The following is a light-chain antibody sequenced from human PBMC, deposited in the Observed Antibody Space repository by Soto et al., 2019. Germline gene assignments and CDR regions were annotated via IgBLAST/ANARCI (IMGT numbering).Light chain of an antibody. V-gene: IGKV3-11*01. J-gene: IGKJ5*01. Sequence: EIVLTQSPATLSLSPGEIVTLSCSASQSVSNSLAFYQQKPGQPPRLLIYDVSNRATGIPARFSGSGSGTDFTLTITSLEPEDFAVYFCHQRYNWPRVTFGQGTRLEIK. CDR3: HQRYNWPRVT. CDR2: DVS. CDR1: QSVSNS.